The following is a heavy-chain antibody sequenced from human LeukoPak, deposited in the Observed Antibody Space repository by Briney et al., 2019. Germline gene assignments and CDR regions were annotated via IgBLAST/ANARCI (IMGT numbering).Heavy chain of an antibody. V-gene: IGHV3-53*04. CDR1: GFTFGDYT. CDR3: ARAPLRWGYFDY. J-gene: IGHJ4*02. CDR2: IYSGGST. D-gene: IGHD4-23*01. Sequence: GSLRLSCTASGFTFGDYTMSWVRQAPGKGLEWVSVIYSGGSTYYADSVKGRFTISRHNSKNTLYLQMNSLRAEDTAVYYCARAPLRWGYFDYWGQGTLVTVSS.